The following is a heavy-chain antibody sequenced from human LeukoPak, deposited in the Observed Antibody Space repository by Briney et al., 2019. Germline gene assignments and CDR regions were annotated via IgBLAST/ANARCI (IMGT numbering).Heavy chain of an antibody. Sequence: GGSLRLPCAASGFTFSSYSMNWVRQAPGKGLEWVSSISSSSSYIYYADSVKGRFTISRDNAKNSLYLQMNSLRAEDTAVYYCARVKGIAAARHFDYWGQGTLVTVSS. D-gene: IGHD6-13*01. V-gene: IGHV3-21*01. CDR3: ARVKGIAAARHFDY. CDR2: ISSSSSYI. CDR1: GFTFSSYS. J-gene: IGHJ4*02.